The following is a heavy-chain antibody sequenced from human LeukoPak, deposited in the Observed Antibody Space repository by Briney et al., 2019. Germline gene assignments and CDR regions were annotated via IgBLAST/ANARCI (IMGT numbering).Heavy chain of an antibody. CDR3: ARVSATTVTYFDY. J-gene: IGHJ4*02. Sequence: SQTLSLTCTVSGDSISNSRYSWGWIRQPPGKGLEWIGTTSYSGSAYYNPSLKSRVTISVDTSKNQFSLQLNSVTPEDTAVYYCARVSATTVTYFDYWGQGTLVTVSS. D-gene: IGHD4-17*01. V-gene: IGHV4-39*01. CDR2: TSYSGSA. CDR1: GDSISNSRYS.